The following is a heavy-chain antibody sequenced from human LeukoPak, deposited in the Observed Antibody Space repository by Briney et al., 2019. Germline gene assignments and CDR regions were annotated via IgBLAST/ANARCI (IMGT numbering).Heavy chain of an antibody. CDR3: AKGLWGAYYYGMDV. D-gene: IGHD3-16*01. J-gene: IGHJ6*02. Sequence: GSLRLSCAASGFTFSNYAMSWVRQAPGKGLEGVSVISGSGATTDHADSVMGRFTIYRDNSKNTLYLQLDSLRADDTAVYFCAKGLWGAYYYGMDVWGQGTTVTVSS. CDR2: ISGSGATT. CDR1: GFTFSNYA. V-gene: IGHV3-23*01.